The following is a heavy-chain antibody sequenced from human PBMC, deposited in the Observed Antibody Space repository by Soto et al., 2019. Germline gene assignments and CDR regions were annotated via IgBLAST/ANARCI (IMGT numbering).Heavy chain of an antibody. CDR3: ARDLGSFDAFDI. J-gene: IGHJ3*02. CDR2: ISSSSSYI. CDR1: GFTFSSYS. V-gene: IGHV3-21*01. Sequence: PGGSLRLSCAASGFTFSSYSMNRVRQAPGKGLEWVSSISSSSSYIYYADSVKGRFTISRDNAKNSLYLQMNSLRAEDTAVYYCARDLGSFDAFDIWGQGTMVTVSS.